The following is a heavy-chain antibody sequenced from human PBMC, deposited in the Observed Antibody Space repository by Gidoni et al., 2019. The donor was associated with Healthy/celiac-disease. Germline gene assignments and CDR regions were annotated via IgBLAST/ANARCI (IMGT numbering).Heavy chain of an antibody. CDR3: ARQSAGVVVPADGWFDP. Sequence: QLQLQESGPGLVKPSETLSLTCTVSGGSIRSSSYYWGWIRQPPGKGLEWIGSIYYSGSTYYNPSLKSRVTISVDTSKNQFSLKLSSVTAADTAVYYCARQSAGVVVPADGWFDPWGQGTLVTVSS. CDR1: GGSIRSSSYY. D-gene: IGHD2-2*01. CDR2: IYYSGST. V-gene: IGHV4-39*01. J-gene: IGHJ5*02.